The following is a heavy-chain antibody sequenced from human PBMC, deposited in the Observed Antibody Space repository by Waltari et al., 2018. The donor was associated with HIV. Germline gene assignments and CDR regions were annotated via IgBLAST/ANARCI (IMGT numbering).Heavy chain of an antibody. V-gene: IGHV7-4-1*02. CDR1: GYTFTTYG. D-gene: IGHD6-19*01. CDR3: AKGIAVATTYYYAAMDV. Sequence: QVQLVQSGSELKKTGASVKVSCKASGYTFTTYGINWVRQAPGQGLEWMGWINTNTGIPTYAQGFSGRFVFSLDTSVSTAYLQISSLKSEDSAVYFCAKGIAVATTYYYAAMDVGGPGTTVAVSS. CDR2: INTNTGIP. J-gene: IGHJ6*02.